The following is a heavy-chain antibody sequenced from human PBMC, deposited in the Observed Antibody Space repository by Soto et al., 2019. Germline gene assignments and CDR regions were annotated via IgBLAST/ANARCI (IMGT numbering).Heavy chain of an antibody. Sequence: QVQLVESGGGVVQPGRSLRLSCAASGFTFSSYGMHWVRQAPGTGLEWGAALSCDGSNKYYADSVKGRFTISRDNSKNTLYLQMNSLRAEDTALYYCAKEFYDYGSGIGAAGAFDIWGQGTMVTVSS. V-gene: IGHV3-30*18. CDR3: AKEFYDYGSGIGAAGAFDI. CDR2: LSCDGSNK. J-gene: IGHJ3*02. CDR1: GFTFSSYG. D-gene: IGHD3-10*01.